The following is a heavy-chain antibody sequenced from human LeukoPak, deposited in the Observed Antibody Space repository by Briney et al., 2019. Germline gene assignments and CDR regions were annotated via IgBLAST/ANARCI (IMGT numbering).Heavy chain of an antibody. V-gene: IGHV4-30-4*01. D-gene: IGHD5-18*01. CDR1: GGSISSGDFY. CDR2: IYYSGST. Sequence: SETLSLTCTVSGGSISSGDFYWSWIRQPPGKGLEWIGYIYYSGSTNYKPSLKSRVTISVDTSKNQFSLKLSSVTAADTAVYYCARLGDSYATDYWGQGTLVTVSS. J-gene: IGHJ4*02. CDR3: ARLGDSYATDY.